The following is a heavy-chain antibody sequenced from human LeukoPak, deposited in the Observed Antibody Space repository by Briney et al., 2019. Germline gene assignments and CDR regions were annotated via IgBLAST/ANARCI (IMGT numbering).Heavy chain of an antibody. V-gene: IGHV4-4*07. J-gene: IGHJ4*02. D-gene: IGHD1-1*01. CDR2: IYSSGST. Sequence: SETLSLTCTVSGGSISSYYWSWIRQPAGKGLEWIGRIYSSGSTNYDPFLKSRVTMSVDTSKNQFSLKLSSVTAADTAVYYCARDGNWYYFDYWGQGTLVTVSS. CDR3: ARDGNWYYFDY. CDR1: GGSISSYY.